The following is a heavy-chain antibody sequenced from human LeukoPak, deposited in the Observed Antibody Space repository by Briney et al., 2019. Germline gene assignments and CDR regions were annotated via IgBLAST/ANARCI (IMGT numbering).Heavy chain of an antibody. CDR2: ISSSSSYI. Sequence: GGSLRLSCAASGFTFSSYSMNWVRQAPGKGLEWVSSISSSSSYIYYADSVKGRFTISRDNAKNSLYLQMNSLRAEDTAVYYRARGRGYCSSTSCYEDYWGQGTLVTVSS. CDR1: GFTFSSYS. CDR3: ARGRGYCSSTSCYEDY. J-gene: IGHJ4*02. D-gene: IGHD2-2*01. V-gene: IGHV3-21*01.